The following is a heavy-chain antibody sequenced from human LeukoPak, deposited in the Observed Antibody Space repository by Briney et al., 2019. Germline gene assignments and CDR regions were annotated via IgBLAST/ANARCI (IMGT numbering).Heavy chain of an antibody. V-gene: IGHV3-30*04. D-gene: IGHD2-8*01. CDR2: ISYDGSNK. Sequence: GRSLRLSCAASGFTFSSYAMHWVRQAPGKGLEWAAVISYDGSNKYYADSVKGRFTISRDNSKNTLYLQMNSLRVEDTAVYYCARGEWYFDYWGQGTLVTVSS. CDR1: GFTFSSYA. CDR3: ARGEWYFDY. J-gene: IGHJ4*02.